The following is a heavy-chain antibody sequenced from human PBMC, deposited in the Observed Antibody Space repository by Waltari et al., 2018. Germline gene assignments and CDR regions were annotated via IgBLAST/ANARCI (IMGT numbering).Heavy chain of an antibody. CDR2: INGGNGDA. D-gene: IGHD3-10*01. V-gene: IGHV1-3*01. J-gene: IGHJ5*02. CDR3: ARSMVPAVISHHWFAT. CDR1: GYTLSNYA. Sequence: QVQFVQSGAEVKKPGASVKVSCKASGYTLSNYAMHWVRQAPGERVEWMGRINGGNGDAKNSRKCLGRVPVSRYPSASTAYMVLGSLGADDTAGDNCARSMVPAVISHHWFATWGPGTLVTVSS.